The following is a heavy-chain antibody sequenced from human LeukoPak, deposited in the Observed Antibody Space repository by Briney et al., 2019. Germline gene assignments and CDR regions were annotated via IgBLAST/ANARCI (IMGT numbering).Heavy chain of an antibody. CDR1: GYTFTGYY. CDR2: INPNSGGT. V-gene: IGHV1-2*02. CDR3: ARGWSGSYYSHYYYYMDV. D-gene: IGHD1-26*01. Sequence: ASVKVSCKASGYTFTGYYMHWVRQAPGQGLEWMGWINPNSGGTNYARKFQGRVTMTRDTSISTAYMELSRLRSGGTAVYYCARGWSGSYYSHYYYYMDVWGKGTTVTVSS. J-gene: IGHJ6*03.